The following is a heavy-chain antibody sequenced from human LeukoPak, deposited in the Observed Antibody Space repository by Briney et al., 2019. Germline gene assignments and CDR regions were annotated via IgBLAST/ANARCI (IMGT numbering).Heavy chain of an antibody. J-gene: IGHJ4*02. D-gene: IGHD3-3*01. CDR3: ARDDYDFWSGMGGYFDY. Sequence: SETLSLTCTVSGGSISSYYWSWIRQPPGKGLEWIGRIYTSGSTNYNPSLKSRVTMSVDTSKNQFSLKLSSVTAADTAVYYCARDDYDFWSGMGGYFDYWGQGTLVTVSS. CDR2: IYTSGST. CDR1: GGSISSYY. V-gene: IGHV4-4*07.